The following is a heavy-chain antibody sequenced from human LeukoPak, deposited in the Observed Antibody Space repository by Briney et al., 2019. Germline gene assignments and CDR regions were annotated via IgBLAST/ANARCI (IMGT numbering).Heavy chain of an antibody. Sequence: PGGSLRLSCAASGFTFSSYAMSWLRQAPGKGREWISSISGGSGSHILYADSVKGRFTISRDNAKNSLYLQMDSLTAEDTAVYYCAKEFPAPTYGMDVWGQGTTVTVSS. CDR3: AKEFPAPTYGMDV. J-gene: IGHJ6*02. CDR2: ISGGSGSHI. V-gene: IGHV3-21*01. D-gene: IGHD3-10*01. CDR1: GFTFSSYA.